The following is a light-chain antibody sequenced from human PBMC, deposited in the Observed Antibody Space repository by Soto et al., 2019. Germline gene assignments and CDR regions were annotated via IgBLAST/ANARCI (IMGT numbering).Light chain of an antibody. CDR1: QGISNY. V-gene: IGKV1-27*01. CDR3: QNYYSAPRLT. CDR2: AVS. J-gene: IGKJ4*01. Sequence: DIQMTQSPSFLSASVGDRVTITCRASQGISNYLGWYQHKPGKVPKLLIYAVSTLQSGVPSRFSGSGSVTDFTLTISSLQPEDVATYYCQNYYSAPRLTFDGGINMEF.